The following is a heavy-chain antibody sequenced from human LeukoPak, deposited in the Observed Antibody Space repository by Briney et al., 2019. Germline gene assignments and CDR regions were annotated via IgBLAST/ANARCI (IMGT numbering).Heavy chain of an antibody. V-gene: IGHV3-23*01. CDR1: GFTFSSYA. CDR3: ATPFSSGPWGYFDY. CDR2: ISGSGGST. Sequence: GGSLRLSCAASGFTFSSYAMSWVRQAPGKGLEWVSAISGSGGSTYYADSVKGRFTISRDNSKNTLYLQMNSLGAEDTAVYYCATPFSSGPWGYFDYWGQGTLVTVSS. J-gene: IGHJ4*02. D-gene: IGHD3-22*01.